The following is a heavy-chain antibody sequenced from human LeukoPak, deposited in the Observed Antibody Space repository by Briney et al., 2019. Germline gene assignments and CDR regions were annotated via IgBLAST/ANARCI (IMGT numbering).Heavy chain of an antibody. Sequence: ASVKVSCKASGYTFTDFYVHWVRQAPGQGLEVMGWVNPHSGGTSYAARFRGRVTLTRDTSTTTSYMDLTSLTSDDTAVYYCARDRSSLFNGNYAFWGQGTLVTVSS. CDR2: VNPHSGGT. V-gene: IGHV1-2*02. CDR1: GYTFTDFY. J-gene: IGHJ4*02. CDR3: ARDRSSLFNGNYAF. D-gene: IGHD2-8*01.